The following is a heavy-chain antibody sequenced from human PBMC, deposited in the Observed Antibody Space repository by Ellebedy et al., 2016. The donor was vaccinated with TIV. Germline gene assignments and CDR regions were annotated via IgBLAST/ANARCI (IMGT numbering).Heavy chain of an antibody. Sequence: AASVKVSCKASGYTFTRYYIHWVRQAPGQGLEWMGIINPSGGGTRYAQKFQGRVTMTRDTSTSTVYMELSSLRSEDTDIYYCAREVLTNPYNWFDPWGQGTLVTVSS. CDR3: AREVLTNPYNWFDP. J-gene: IGHJ5*02. CDR2: INPSGGGT. V-gene: IGHV1-46*01. D-gene: IGHD2-8*01. CDR1: GYTFTRYY.